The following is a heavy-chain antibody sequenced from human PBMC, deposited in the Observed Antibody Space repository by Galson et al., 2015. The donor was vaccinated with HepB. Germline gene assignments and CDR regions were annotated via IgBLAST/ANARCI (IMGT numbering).Heavy chain of an antibody. Sequence: SLRLSCAASGFTFDDYAMHWVRQAPGKGLEWVSLISWDGGSTYYADSVKGRLTISRDNSKNSLYLQMNSLRAEDTALYYCAKEGGWADYYYYGMDVWGQGTTVIVSS. CDR3: AKEGGWADYYYYGMDV. J-gene: IGHJ6*02. D-gene: IGHD6-19*01. CDR2: ISWDGGST. V-gene: IGHV3-43D*03. CDR1: GFTFDDYA.